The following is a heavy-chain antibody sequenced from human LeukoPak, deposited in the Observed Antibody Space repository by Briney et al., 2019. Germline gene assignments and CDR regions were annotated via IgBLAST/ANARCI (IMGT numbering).Heavy chain of an antibody. D-gene: IGHD6-19*01. CDR2: IYYSGST. CDR3: ASSSGWGDYDY. CDR1: GGSISSGSYY. J-gene: IGHJ4*02. Sequence: SQTLSLTCTVSGGSISSGSYYWSWIRQPPGKGLEWIGYIYYSGSTNYNPSLKSRVTISVDTSKNQFSLKLSSVTAADTAVYYCASSSGWGDYDYWGQGILVTVSS. V-gene: IGHV4-61*01.